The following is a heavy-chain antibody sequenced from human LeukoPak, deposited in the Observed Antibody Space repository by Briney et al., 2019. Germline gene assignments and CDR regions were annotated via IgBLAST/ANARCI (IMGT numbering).Heavy chain of an antibody. J-gene: IGHJ6*02. V-gene: IGHV3-23*01. Sequence: GGSLRLSCAASGFTFSNYALNWVRQAPGKGLEWVSIISDSGDITDYADSVKGRFTISRGNSKNMLYLQMNSLRAEDTAVYFCTKKITMVRGINYGMDVWGQGTTVTVSS. CDR1: GFTFSNYA. CDR2: ISDSGDIT. D-gene: IGHD3-10*01. CDR3: TKKITMVRGINYGMDV.